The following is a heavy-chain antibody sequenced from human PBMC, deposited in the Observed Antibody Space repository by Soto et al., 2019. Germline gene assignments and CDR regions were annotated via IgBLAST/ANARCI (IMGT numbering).Heavy chain of an antibody. J-gene: IGHJ4*02. CDR3: AAVKSTGPTSDFDY. CDR1: GFTFTSSA. D-gene: IGHD3-9*01. CDR2: IVVGSGNT. V-gene: IGHV1-58*01. Sequence: SVKVSCKASGFTFTSSAVQWVRQARGQRLEWIGWIVVGSGNTNYAQKFQERVTITRDMSTSTAYMELSSLRSEDTAVYYCAAVKSTGPTSDFDYWGQGTLVTVSS.